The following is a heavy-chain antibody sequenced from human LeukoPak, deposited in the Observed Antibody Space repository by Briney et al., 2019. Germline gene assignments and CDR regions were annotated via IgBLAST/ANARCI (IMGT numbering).Heavy chain of an antibody. D-gene: IGHD5-12*01. V-gene: IGHV1-69*04. CDR3: ARGTSGYDPSDY. CDR1: GGTFSSYA. Sequence: VASVKVSCKASGGTFSSYAISWVRQAPGQGLEWMGRIIPILGIANYAQKFQGRVTITADESTSTAYMELSSLRSEDTAVYYCARGTSGYDPSDYWGQGTLVTVSS. J-gene: IGHJ4*02. CDR2: IIPILGIA.